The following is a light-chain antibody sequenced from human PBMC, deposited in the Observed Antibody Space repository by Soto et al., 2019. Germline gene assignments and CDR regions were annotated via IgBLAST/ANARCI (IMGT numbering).Light chain of an antibody. V-gene: IGKV3-20*01. Sequence: EIVLTQSPGTLSLSPGERATLSCRARQSVSSSYLAWYQQQPGQAPRLLIYDASSRATGIPDRFSGSGSGTDFTLTISRLEPEDFAVYYCQQYGSSPRTFGQGTKVEIK. CDR3: QQYGSSPRT. J-gene: IGKJ1*01. CDR1: QSVSSSY. CDR2: DAS.